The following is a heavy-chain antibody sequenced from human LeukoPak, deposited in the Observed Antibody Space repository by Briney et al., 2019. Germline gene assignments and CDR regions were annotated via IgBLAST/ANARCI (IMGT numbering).Heavy chain of an antibody. CDR3: ATTAAAGTRLAWFDP. CDR1: GDSISSSTYY. V-gene: IGHV4-39*07. Sequence: SETLSLTCTVSGDSISSSTYYWGWIRQPPGKGLEWIGSIYYSGSTYYNPSLKSRVTISVDTSKNQFSLKLSSVTAADTAVYYCATTAAAGTRLAWFDPWGQGTLVTVSS. D-gene: IGHD6-13*01. CDR2: IYYSGST. J-gene: IGHJ5*02.